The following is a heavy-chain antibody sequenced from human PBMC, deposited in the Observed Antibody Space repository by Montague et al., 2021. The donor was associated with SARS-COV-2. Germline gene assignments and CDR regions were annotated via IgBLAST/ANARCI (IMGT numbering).Heavy chain of an antibody. D-gene: IGHD3-10*01. J-gene: IGHJ6*02. CDR1: GGSIRNYY. Sequence: SETLSLTCAVSGGSIRNYYWSWIRQPPGRGLEWIAYIYDSGNVDYNPSLKSRVIISLDTSKSQFSLRLSSVTAADTAIYYCARTSRGSRYFYGVDVWGQGTTVTVPS. CDR3: ARTSRGSRYFYGVDV. CDR2: IYDSGNV. V-gene: IGHV4-59*01.